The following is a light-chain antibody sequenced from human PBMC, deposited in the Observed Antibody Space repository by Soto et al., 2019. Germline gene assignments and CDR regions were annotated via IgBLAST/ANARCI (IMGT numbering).Light chain of an antibody. CDR1: SSNIGNNY. CDR3: ATRDDSLSGPGV. J-gene: IGLJ3*02. CDR2: TNT. Sequence: QSALTQPPSASGTPGQTVTISCSGGSSNIGNNYVYWYQHLPGTAPKLLIATNTQRPSGVPGRFSGSKSGTSASLTISELRSEDEGDYYCATRDDSLSGPGVFGGGTKLTVL. V-gene: IGLV1-47*01.